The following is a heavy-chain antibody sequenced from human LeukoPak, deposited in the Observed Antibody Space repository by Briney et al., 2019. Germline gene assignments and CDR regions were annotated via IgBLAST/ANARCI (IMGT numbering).Heavy chain of an antibody. D-gene: IGHD4-17*01. V-gene: IGHV4-59*01. CDR1: GGSISSYY. Sequence: SETLSLTCTVSGGSISSYYWSWIRQPPGKGPEWIGYIYYSRSTNYNPSLKSRVTISVDTSKNQFSLKLSSVTAADTAVYYCARWMAAVRGYYYYYYMDVWGKGATVTVSS. CDR2: IYYSRST. CDR3: ARWMAAVRGYYYYYYMDV. J-gene: IGHJ6*03.